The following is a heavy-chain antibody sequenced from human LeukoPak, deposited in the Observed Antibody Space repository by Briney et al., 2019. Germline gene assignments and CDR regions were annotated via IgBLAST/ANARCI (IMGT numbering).Heavy chain of an antibody. CDR3: ARDASGSSTGLIDS. J-gene: IGHJ4*02. V-gene: IGHV3-21*01. Sequence: PGGSLRLSCAVSGVTLRSYNMHWVRQAPGEGRGWVSYICTSSYYIYYAHSVKGRFTISRDDAKNSLFLQMNSLRSEDTAIYYCARDASGSSTGLIDSWGQGTLVTVSS. CDR2: ICTSSYYI. CDR1: GVTLRSYN. D-gene: IGHD1-26*01.